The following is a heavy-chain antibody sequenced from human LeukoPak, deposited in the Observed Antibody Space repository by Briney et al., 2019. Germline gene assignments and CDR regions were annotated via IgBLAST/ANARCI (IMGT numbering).Heavy chain of an antibody. CDR3: ARAGGSSWKRYYFDY. Sequence: GGSLRLSCAASGFTFNNYNMNWVRQAPGKGLEWVSYISSSSSTIYYADSVKGRFTISRDNAKNSLYLQMNSLRAEDTAVYYCARAGGSSWKRYYFDYWGQGTLVTVSS. J-gene: IGHJ4*02. D-gene: IGHD6-13*01. CDR2: ISSSSSTI. V-gene: IGHV3-48*01. CDR1: GFTFNNYN.